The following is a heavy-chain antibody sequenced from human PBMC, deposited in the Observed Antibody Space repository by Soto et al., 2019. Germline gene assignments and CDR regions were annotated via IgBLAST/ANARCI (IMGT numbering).Heavy chain of an antibody. V-gene: IGHV4-59*12. CDR1: GGSITTYQ. D-gene: IGHD4-17*01. Sequence: LSLTCTVSGGSITTYQWSLIRQPPGKGLEWIGGYSGFTDYNPSLESRATISVDHSKNQFSLKLSSMTAADTAVYYCARASTTVTTLDYWGQGTLVTVSS. CDR2: YSGFT. CDR3: ARASTTVTTLDY. J-gene: IGHJ4*02.